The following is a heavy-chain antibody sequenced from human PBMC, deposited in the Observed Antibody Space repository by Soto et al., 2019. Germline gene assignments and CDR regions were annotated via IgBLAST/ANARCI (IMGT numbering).Heavy chain of an antibody. V-gene: IGHV3-21*01. CDR2: IFISSSYI. CDR3: ARVPYGGSYWREFDY. CDR1: GFTFSSYS. D-gene: IGHD1-26*01. J-gene: IGHJ4*02. Sequence: EVQLVESGGGLVKPGGPLRLSCAASGFTFSSYSMNWVRQAPGKGLEWVSSIFISSSYIYYADSVKGRFTISSDNAKNSLYLQMNSLRADDTAVYYCARVPYGGSYWREFDYWGQGTLVTVSS.